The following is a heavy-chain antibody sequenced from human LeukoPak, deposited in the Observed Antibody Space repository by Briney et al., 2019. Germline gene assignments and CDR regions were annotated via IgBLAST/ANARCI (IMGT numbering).Heavy chain of an antibody. J-gene: IGHJ5*02. Sequence: TGGSLRLSCAASGFTFSSYWMHWVRQAPGKGLVWVSRINSDGSSTSYADSVKGRFTISRDNAKNTLYLQMNSLRAEDTAVYYCAREGVDTVLKFDPWGQGTLVTVSS. CDR2: INSDGSST. V-gene: IGHV3-74*01. CDR3: AREGVDTVLKFDP. D-gene: IGHD5-18*01. CDR1: GFTFSSYW.